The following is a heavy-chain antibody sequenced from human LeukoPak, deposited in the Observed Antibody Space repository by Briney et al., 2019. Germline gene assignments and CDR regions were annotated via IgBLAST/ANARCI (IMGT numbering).Heavy chain of an antibody. CDR1: GYSISSGYF. CDR3: ARGYGSSSSSLYYYYMDV. D-gene: IGHD6-6*01. Sequence: SGTLSLTCTVSGYSISSGYFWCWIRQPPGKGLEGIGTIYHSGNTYYKQSLASRVIILVDTSKNELSLQMGSVSAADTAVYYCARGYGSSSSSLYYYYMDVWGRGATVTVSS. CDR2: IYHSGNT. V-gene: IGHV4-38-2*02. J-gene: IGHJ6*03.